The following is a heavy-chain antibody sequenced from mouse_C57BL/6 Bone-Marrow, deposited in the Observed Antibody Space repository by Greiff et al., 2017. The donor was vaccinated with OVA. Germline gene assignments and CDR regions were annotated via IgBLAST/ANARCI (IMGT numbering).Heavy chain of an antibody. CDR2: ISDGGSYT. CDR1: GFTFSSYA. CDR3: ARDPIYYGNYVYWYFDV. V-gene: IGHV5-4*01. Sequence: EVKLVESGGGLVKPGGSLKLSCAASGFTFSSYAMSWVRQTPEKRLEWVATISDGGSYTYYPDNVKGRLPISRDNAKNNLYLQMSHLKSEDTAMYYCARDPIYYGNYVYWYFDVWGTGTTVTVSS. D-gene: IGHD2-1*01. J-gene: IGHJ1*03.